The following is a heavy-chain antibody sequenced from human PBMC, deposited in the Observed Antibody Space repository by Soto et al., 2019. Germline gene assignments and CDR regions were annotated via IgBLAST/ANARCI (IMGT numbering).Heavy chain of an antibody. CDR1: GGTFSSYA. CDR2: IIPIFGTA. V-gene: IGHV1-69*01. D-gene: IGHD5-18*01. J-gene: IGHJ6*02. Sequence: QVQLVQSGAEVKKPGSSVKVSCKASGGTFSSYAISWVRQAPGQGLEWMGGIIPIFGTANYAQKFQGRVTITADESTSTAYMELSSLRSEDTAVYYCATRGYSYGYSLYYYYSGMDVWGQGTTVTVSS. CDR3: ATRGYSYGYSLYYYYSGMDV.